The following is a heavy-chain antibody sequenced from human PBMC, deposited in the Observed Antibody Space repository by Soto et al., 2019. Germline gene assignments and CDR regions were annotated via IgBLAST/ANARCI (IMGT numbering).Heavy chain of an antibody. D-gene: IGHD4-17*01. CDR3: ARSPDGDYEGNWFDP. Sequence: QVQLQESDPGLVKPSQTLSLTCTVSGGSISSGGYYWSWIRQHPGKGLEWIGYIYYSGSTYYNPALKGRVTISVDTSKNQFSLKLSSVTAADTAVYYCARSPDGDYEGNWFDPWGQGTLVTVSS. V-gene: IGHV4-31*03. CDR1: GGSISSGGYY. CDR2: IYYSGST. J-gene: IGHJ5*02.